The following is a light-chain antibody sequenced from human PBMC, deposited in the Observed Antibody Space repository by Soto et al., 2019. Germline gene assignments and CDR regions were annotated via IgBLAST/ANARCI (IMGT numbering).Light chain of an antibody. Sequence: DIQMTQSPSTLSASVGDRVTITCRASQSISTWLAWYQQKPGKAPKLLIYDASSLESGVPSRFSGSGSGTEFTLTISSLQPDDFASYYCQQYNSYPWTFAQGTKV. J-gene: IGKJ1*01. V-gene: IGKV1-5*01. CDR2: DAS. CDR1: QSISTW. CDR3: QQYNSYPWT.